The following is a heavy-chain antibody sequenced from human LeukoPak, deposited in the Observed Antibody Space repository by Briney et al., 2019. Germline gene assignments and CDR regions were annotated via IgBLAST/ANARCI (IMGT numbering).Heavy chain of an antibody. CDR2: IPYDGSNK. CDR1: GFTFSSYA. V-gene: IGHV3-30-3*01. D-gene: IGHD2-15*01. Sequence: PGGSLRLFCAASGFTFSSYAMHWVRQAPGKGLEWVAVIPYDGSNKYYADSVKGRFTISRDNSKNTLYLQMHSLRAEDTAVYYCARGPVVVVAAQYFDYWGQGTLVTVSS. J-gene: IGHJ4*02. CDR3: ARGPVVVVAAQYFDY.